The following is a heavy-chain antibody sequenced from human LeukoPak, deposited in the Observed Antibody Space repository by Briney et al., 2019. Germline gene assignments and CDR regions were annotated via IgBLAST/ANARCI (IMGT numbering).Heavy chain of an antibody. D-gene: IGHD6-13*01. CDR2: IGWNSGGI. V-gene: IGHV3-9*01. Sequence: SLRLSCAASGFTFDDYAMRWVRQAPGKGLEGVSGIGWNSGGIVYADSVKGRFTISRDNAKNSLYLQMNSLGAEDTAFDYCVKVTAAGFVDHWGQGTLVTVSS. CDR3: VKVTAAGFVDH. CDR1: GFTFDDYA. J-gene: IGHJ4*02.